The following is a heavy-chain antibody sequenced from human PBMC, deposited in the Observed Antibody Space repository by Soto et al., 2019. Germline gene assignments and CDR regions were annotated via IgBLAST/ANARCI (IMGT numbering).Heavy chain of an antibody. D-gene: IGHD4-17*01. Sequence: PSEPLSLTCTVSGGSISSYYWSWIRQPPGKGLEWIGYIYYSGSTNYNPSLKSRVTISVDTSKNQFSLKLSSVTAADTAVYYCARIGDLLDYWGQGTLVTVSS. J-gene: IGHJ4*02. CDR1: GGSISSYY. V-gene: IGHV4-59*08. CDR3: ARIGDLLDY. CDR2: IYYSGST.